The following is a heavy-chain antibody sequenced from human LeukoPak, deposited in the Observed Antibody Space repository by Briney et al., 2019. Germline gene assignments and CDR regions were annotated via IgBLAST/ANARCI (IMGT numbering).Heavy chain of an antibody. CDR1: GGYISSGGYS. Sequence: SETLSLTCAVSGGYISSGGYSWSWIRQPPGKGLEWIGYIYHSGSTYYNPSLKSRVTISVDRSKNQFSLKLSSVTAADTAVYYCARLTVTTYYGMDVWGQGTTVTVSS. CDR3: ARLTVTTYYGMDV. V-gene: IGHV4-30-2*01. D-gene: IGHD4-17*01. J-gene: IGHJ6*02. CDR2: IYHSGST.